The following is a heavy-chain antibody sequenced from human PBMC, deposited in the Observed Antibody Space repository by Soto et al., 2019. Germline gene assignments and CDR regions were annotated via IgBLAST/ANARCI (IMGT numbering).Heavy chain of an antibody. CDR3: ARSGPPDPAVVVGHNPLDP. Sequence: ASVKVSCKASDYTFTNYDINWVRQAPGQGLEWMGWISAYNGDTNYAQKLQGRVTMTTDTSTSTAYMELRSLRSDDTAVYYCARSGPPDPAVVVGHNPLDPWGQGTLVTVSS. CDR1: DYTFTNYD. D-gene: IGHD2-15*01. V-gene: IGHV1-18*01. J-gene: IGHJ5*02. CDR2: ISAYNGDT.